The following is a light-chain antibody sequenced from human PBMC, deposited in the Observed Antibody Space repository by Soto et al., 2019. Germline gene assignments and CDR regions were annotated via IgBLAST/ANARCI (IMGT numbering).Light chain of an antibody. CDR3: QHYNDYSYT. CDR2: QAS. J-gene: IGKJ2*01. CDR1: QSVSGW. Sequence: DIQMTQSPSTLSASVGDRVAITCRARQSVSGWLAWDQQKPGKVPKLLIYQASTLEDGVPSRFSGSGSGTESTLTISSLQPDDSATYYCQHYNDYSYTFGPGTNMEIK. V-gene: IGKV1-5*03.